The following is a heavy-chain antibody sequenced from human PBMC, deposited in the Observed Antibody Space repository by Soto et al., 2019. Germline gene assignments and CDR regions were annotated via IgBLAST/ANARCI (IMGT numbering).Heavy chain of an antibody. D-gene: IGHD6-19*01. CDR3: AKSVYSSGRGSFDS. J-gene: IGHJ4*02. CDR2: ISGSGGSA. CDR1: GFTFSSYA. Sequence: GGSLRLSCSASGFTFSSYAMTWVRQAPGKGLDWVSSISGSGGSADYADFVKGRFSISRDNSKNTLYLQMDSLRAEDTAVYYCAKSVYSSGRGSFDSWGQGTLVTVSS. V-gene: IGHV3-23*01.